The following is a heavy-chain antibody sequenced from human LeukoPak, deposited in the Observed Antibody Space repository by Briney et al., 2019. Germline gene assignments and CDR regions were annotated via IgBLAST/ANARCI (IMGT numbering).Heavy chain of an antibody. D-gene: IGHD3-10*01. J-gene: IGHJ4*02. V-gene: IGHV4-39*07. CDR2: IYYSGNT. CDR1: GGSINSGDYY. CDR3: ARGGVTVTPDY. Sequence: PSETLSLTCTVSGGSINSGDYYWGWIRQPPGKGLEWIGSIYYSGNTYYNPSLKSRVTISVDTSKNQSSLKLSSVTAADTAVYYCARGGVTVTPDYWGQGTLVTVSS.